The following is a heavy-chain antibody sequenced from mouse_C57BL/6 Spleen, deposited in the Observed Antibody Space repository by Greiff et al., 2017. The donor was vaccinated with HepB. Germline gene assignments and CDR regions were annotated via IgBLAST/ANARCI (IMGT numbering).Heavy chain of an antibody. D-gene: IGHD2-1*01. CDR2: IRLKSDNYAT. J-gene: IGHJ4*01. CDR3: TDLPYLSY. CDR1: GFTFSNYW. V-gene: IGHV6-3*01. Sequence: EVHLVESGGGLVQPGGSMKLSCVASGFTFSNYWMNWVRQSPEKGLEWVAQIRLKSDNYATHYAESVKGRFTISRDDSKSSVYLQMNNLRAEDTGIYYCTDLPYLSYWGQGTSVTVSS.